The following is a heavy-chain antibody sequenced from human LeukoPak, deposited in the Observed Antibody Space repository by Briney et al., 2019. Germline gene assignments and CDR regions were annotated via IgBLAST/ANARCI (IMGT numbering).Heavy chain of an antibody. Sequence: ASVKVSCKASGYTFSDYYIHWVRQAPGQGPEWMGWINLNTGGTNYAQKFDGRFSMTRDTSINTAFMELSGLTFDDTAVYYCGSVRGVLSYFDLWGRGTLVTVSS. CDR2: INLNTGGT. V-gene: IGHV1-2*02. J-gene: IGHJ2*01. CDR3: GSVRGVLSYFDL. CDR1: GYTFSDYY. D-gene: IGHD3-16*01.